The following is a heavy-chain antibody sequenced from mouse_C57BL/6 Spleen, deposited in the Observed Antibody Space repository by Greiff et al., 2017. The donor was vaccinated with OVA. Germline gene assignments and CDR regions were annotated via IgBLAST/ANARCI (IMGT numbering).Heavy chain of an antibody. D-gene: IGHD2-4*01. J-gene: IGHJ4*01. V-gene: IGHV1-52*01. CDR1: GYTFTSYW. CDR2: IDPSDSET. Sequence: QVQLKQPGAELVRPGSSVKLSCKASGYTFTSYWMHWVKQRPIQGLEWIGNIDPSDSETHYNQKFKDKATLTVDKSSSTAYMQRSSLTSEDSAVYYCAREGGYDYDVDYAMDYWGQGTSVTVSS. CDR3: AREGGYDYDVDYAMDY.